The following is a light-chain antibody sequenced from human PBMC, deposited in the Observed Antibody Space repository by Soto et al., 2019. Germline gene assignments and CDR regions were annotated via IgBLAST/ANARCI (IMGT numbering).Light chain of an antibody. Sequence: EIILTQSPCTLSLSPGEGATLSCRASQILSRNFLAWFQQKPGQAPRLLIYGVSSRAAGVPDRFRGGGFGTDFTLIITRLEPEDFAVYYCHQYGSPPQTFGQGTKLEI. V-gene: IGKV3-20*01. CDR1: QILSRNF. J-gene: IGKJ2*01. CDR3: HQYGSPPQT. CDR2: GVS.